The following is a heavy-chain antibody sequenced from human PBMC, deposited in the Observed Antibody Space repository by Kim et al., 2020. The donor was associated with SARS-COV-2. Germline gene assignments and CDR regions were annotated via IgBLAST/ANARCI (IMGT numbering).Heavy chain of an antibody. Sequence: SVKVSCKASGDTFSRFVINWVRQAPGQGLEWMGGIILLFGTASYAQKFRGTVTLTADESTKTVYMGQTSLSYEAMPVYYCVRGACTDGRYYYNDLMDGWGEGTKVTVT. D-gene: IGHD1-26*01. CDR3: VRGACTDGRYYYNDLMDG. CDR1: GDTFSRFV. V-gene: IGHV1-69*13. CDR2: IILLFGTA. J-gene: IGHJ6*03.